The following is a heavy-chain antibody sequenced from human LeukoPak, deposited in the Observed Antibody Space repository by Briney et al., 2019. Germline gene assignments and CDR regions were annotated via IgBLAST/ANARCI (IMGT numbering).Heavy chain of an antibody. J-gene: IGHJ4*02. CDR3: AKDRTYYSDFSAYYFSPPLHHY. D-gene: IGHD3-22*01. CDR2: IFGSTGST. CDR1: GFTFSNYA. Sequence: PGGSLRPSRVASGFTFSNYAMSWVRQAPGKGLEWVSGIFGSTGSTYYADSVKGRVTISIDNTRNTVYLQMNSLRAEDTAVYYCAKDRTYYSDFSAYYFSPPLHHYWGQGTLVTVSS. V-gene: IGHV3-23*01.